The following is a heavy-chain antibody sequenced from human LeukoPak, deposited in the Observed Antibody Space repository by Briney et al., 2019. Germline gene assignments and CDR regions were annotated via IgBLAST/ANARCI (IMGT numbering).Heavy chain of an antibody. V-gene: IGHV1-2*02. CDR1: GYTFTGYY. J-gene: IGHJ5*02. Sequence: GASVKVSCKTSGYTFTGYYMHWVRQAPGQGLEWMGWINPNSGGTNYAQKFQGRVTMTRDTSISTAYMELSRLRSDDTAVYYCAIDGSGRALTSGSHRFDPWGQGTLVTVSS. CDR3: AIDGSGRALTSGSHRFDP. CDR2: INPNSGGT. D-gene: IGHD3-10*01.